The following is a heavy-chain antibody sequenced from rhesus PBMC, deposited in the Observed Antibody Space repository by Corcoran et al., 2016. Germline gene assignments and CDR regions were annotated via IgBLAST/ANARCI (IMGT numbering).Heavy chain of an antibody. Sequence: QVQLQESGPGLVKPSATLSLTCTVPGSSIRNCCWRCIRQPPGRGLEWIGEISGNSGSTNYNPAHKSRLTISRDTSEKQFSLKLSSVTAADTAVYYCAIVSSSYRYYGLDSWGQGVVVTVSS. CDR3: AIVSSSYRYYGLDS. D-gene: IGHD6-43*01. CDR1: GSSIRNCC. V-gene: IGHV4-80*01. J-gene: IGHJ6*01. CDR2: ISGNSGST.